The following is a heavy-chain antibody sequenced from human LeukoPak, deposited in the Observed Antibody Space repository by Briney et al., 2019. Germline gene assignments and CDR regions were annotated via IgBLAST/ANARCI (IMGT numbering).Heavy chain of an antibody. J-gene: IGHJ6*02. CDR3: ARDPELATPYYYGIDV. CDR1: GGSIGGYY. Sequence: PSETLPLTCTVSGGSIGGYYWNWIRQPPGKGLEWIGYIYYSGSTTYNPSLKSRVTISVDTSKNQFSLKLSSVTAADTAVYYCARDPELATPYYYGIDVWGQGITVTVSS. V-gene: IGHV4-59*01. CDR2: IYYSGST. D-gene: IGHD1-14*01.